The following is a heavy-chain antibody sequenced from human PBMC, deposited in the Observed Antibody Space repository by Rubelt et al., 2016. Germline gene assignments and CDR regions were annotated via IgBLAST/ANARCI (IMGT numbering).Heavy chain of an antibody. CDR2: IYYSGST. CDR3: ARDRNLFWYYY. Sequence: QVQLQESGPGLVKPSETLSLTCSLSGGSISSSSYYWGWIRQPPGKGLEWIGSIYYSGSTYYNPSLKSRVTISIDTSKNQFSLNLSSVTAADTAVDYCARDRNLFWYYYWGQGTLVTVSS. CDR1: GGSISSSSYY. D-gene: IGHD2-8*01. V-gene: IGHV4-39*07. J-gene: IGHJ4*02.